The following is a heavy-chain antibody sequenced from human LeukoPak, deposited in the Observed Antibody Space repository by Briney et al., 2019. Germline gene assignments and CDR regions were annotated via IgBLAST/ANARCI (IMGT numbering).Heavy chain of an antibody. CDR1: GFTFSSYA. D-gene: IGHD3-10*01. CDR3: AKEYDSGGYGANFDY. Sequence: GGSLRLSCAASGFTFSSYAMHWVRQAPGKGLEWVAVISYDGSNKYYADSVKGRFTISRDNSRNTMYLQMDSLRAEDTAVYYCAKEYDSGGYGANFDYWGQGTLVTVSS. V-gene: IGHV3-30-3*01. J-gene: IGHJ4*02. CDR2: ISYDGSNK.